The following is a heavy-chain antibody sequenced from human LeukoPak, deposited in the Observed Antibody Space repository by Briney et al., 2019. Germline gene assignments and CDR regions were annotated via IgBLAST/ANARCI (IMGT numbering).Heavy chain of an antibody. CDR2: IYYSGST. CDR1: GGSISSYY. CDR3: ARGGLLRGLDV. J-gene: IGHJ6*02. D-gene: IGHD1-26*01. Sequence: SETLSLTCTVSGGSISSYYWSWIRQPPGKGLEWIGYIYYSGSTNYNPSLKSRVTISADTSKNQFSLKLSSVTAADTAVYYCARGGLLRGLDVWGQGTTVTVSS. V-gene: IGHV4-59*01.